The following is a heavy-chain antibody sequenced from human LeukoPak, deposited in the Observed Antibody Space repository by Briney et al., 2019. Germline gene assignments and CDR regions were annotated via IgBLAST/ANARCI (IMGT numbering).Heavy chain of an antibody. J-gene: IGHJ4*02. D-gene: IGHD4-17*01. CDR1: GFTFSSYA. CDR2: ISDSGGST. CDR3: AKSPRTVTYYFDY. V-gene: IGHV3-23*01. Sequence: GASLRLSCAASGFTFSSYAMSWVRQAPGKGLEWVSAISDSGGSTYYADSVKGRFTISRDNSKNTLYLQMNSLRAEDTAVYYCAKSPRTVTYYFDYWGQGTLVTVSS.